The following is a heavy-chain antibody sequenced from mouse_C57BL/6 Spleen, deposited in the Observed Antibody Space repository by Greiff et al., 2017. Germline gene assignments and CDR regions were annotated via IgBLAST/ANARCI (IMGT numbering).Heavy chain of an antibody. D-gene: IGHD1-1*01. CDR3: ARERGSSRPWFAY. V-gene: IGHV1-26*01. J-gene: IGHJ3*01. Sequence: VQLQQSGPELVKPGASVKISCKASGYTFTDYYMNWVKQSHGKSLEWIGDINPNNGGTSYNQKFKGKATLTVDKSSSTAYMELRSLTSEDSAVYYCARERGSSRPWFAYWGQGTLVTVSA. CDR1: GYTFTDYY. CDR2: INPNNGGT.